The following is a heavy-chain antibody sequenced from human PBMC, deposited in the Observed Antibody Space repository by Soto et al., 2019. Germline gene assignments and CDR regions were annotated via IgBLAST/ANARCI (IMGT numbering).Heavy chain of an antibody. Sequence: TGGSLRLSCAASGFTFSNYAMSWVRRAPGRGLEWVSAISGSGESKYYGDSVKGRFTTSRDNSKNTLYLQMSSLRAEDTAVYYCAKTGVGATMHYFDYWGQGTLVTVSS. J-gene: IGHJ4*02. CDR3: AKTGVGATMHYFDY. D-gene: IGHD1-26*01. V-gene: IGHV3-23*01. CDR1: GFTFSNYA. CDR2: ISGSGESK.